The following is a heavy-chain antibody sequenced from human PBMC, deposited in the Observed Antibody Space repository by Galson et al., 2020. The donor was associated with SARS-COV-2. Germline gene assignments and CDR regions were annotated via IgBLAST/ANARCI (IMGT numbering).Heavy chain of an antibody. CDR2: INPSSSGT. D-gene: IGHD3-22*01. Sequence: GESLKISCVASGFTFSNYWMTWVRQAPGKGLEWVSAINPSSSGTYYADSVKGRFTISRDNSKNTLYLQMNRLRAEDTAGYYCAKEDDTSGYVWGGLTYWSQGALVTFSS. CDR1: GFTFSNYW. V-gene: IGHV3-23*01. CDR3: AKEDDTSGYVWGGLTY. J-gene: IGHJ4*02.